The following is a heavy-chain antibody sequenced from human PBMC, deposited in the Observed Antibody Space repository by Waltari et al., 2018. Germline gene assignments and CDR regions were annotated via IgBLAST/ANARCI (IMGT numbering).Heavy chain of an antibody. D-gene: IGHD1-7*01. V-gene: IGHV4-59*01. CDR1: GGSISSYY. Sequence: QVQLQESGPGLVKPSETLSLTCTVSGGSISSYYWSWIRQPPGKGLEWIGYIYYSGSTNYNPSLKSRVTISVDTSKNQFSLKLSSVTAADTAVYYCARGRRAGTTFRNLDYWGQGTLVTVSS. CDR2: IYYSGST. J-gene: IGHJ4*02. CDR3: ARGRRAGTTFRNLDY.